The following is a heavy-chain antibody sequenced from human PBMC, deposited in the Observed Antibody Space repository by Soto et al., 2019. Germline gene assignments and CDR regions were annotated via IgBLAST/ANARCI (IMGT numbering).Heavy chain of an antibody. CDR1: GGSFSGYY. V-gene: IGHV4-34*01. Sequence: QVQLQQWGAGLLKPSETLSLTCAVYGGSFSGYYWNWIRQPPGKGLEWIGEINHSGSTNYQPSLKSRVTISVDTSKNQLSLKLSSVTAADTAVYYCARGWGSGVFDYWGQGTLVTVSS. D-gene: IGHD6-19*01. J-gene: IGHJ4*02. CDR2: INHSGST. CDR3: ARGWGSGVFDY.